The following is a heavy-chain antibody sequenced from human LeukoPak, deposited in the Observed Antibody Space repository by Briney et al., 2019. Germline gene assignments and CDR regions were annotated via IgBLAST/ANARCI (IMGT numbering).Heavy chain of an antibody. D-gene: IGHD2-2*02. CDR1: GFSFSTSE. CDR3: ARDSDSAIPYCYFDL. V-gene: IGHV3-48*03. Sequence: GGSLRLSCAASGFSFSTSEMNWVRQAPGKGLEWVASVSSTGSTRYFADPVQARFTISRDNAKTSLYLQMSSLRVEDTATYFCARDSDSAIPYCYFDLWGRGTLVTVSS. J-gene: IGHJ2*01. CDR2: VSSTGSTR.